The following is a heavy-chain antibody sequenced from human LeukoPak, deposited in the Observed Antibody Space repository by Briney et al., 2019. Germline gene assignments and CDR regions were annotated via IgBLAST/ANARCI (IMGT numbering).Heavy chain of an antibody. J-gene: IGHJ4*02. CDR1: GFTFSSYS. V-gene: IGHV3-48*04. Sequence: PGGSLRLSCAASGFTFSSYSMNWVRQAPGKGLEWVSYISSSSSTIYYADSVKGRFTISRDNAKNSLYLQMNSLRAEDTAVYYCVRGDWGSGYWGQGTLVTVSS. D-gene: IGHD7-27*01. CDR2: ISSSSSTI. CDR3: VRGDWGSGY.